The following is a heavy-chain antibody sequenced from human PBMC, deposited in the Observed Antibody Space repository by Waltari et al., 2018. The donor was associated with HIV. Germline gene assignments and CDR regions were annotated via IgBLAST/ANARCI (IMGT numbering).Heavy chain of an antibody. D-gene: IGHD2-15*01. CDR3: ARGRKGYLGIEDFDP. Sequence: QVQLQESGPGLLKPSQTLSLTCPVSGVSINIGGYYWSWVRHHPGTCLEWIGHIHNNGNTSYYPSLQSRVTISLDTSQHQFSLRLNSVTAADNAVYYCARGRKGYLGIEDFDPWGQGTLVTVSS. CDR2: IHNNGNT. J-gene: IGHJ5*02. V-gene: IGHV4-31*03. CDR1: GVSINIGGYY.